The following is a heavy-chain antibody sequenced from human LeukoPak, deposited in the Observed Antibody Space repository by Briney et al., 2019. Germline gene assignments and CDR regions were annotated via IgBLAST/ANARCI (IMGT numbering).Heavy chain of an antibody. CDR1: GGSVSSGSYY. J-gene: IGHJ3*02. D-gene: IGHD2-15*01. CDR3: ARRRVVVASTDGASGAFDI. CDR2: IYYSGST. V-gene: IGHV4-61*01. Sequence: PSETLSLTCTVSGGSVSSGSYYWSWIRQPPGKGLEWIGYIYYSGSTNYNPPLKSRVTISVDTSKNQFSLKLSSVTAADTAVYFCARRRVVVASTDGASGAFDIWGQGTMVTVSS.